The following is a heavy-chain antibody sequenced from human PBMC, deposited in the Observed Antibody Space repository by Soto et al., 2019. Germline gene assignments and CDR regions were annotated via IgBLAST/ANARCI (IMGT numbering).Heavy chain of an antibody. CDR2: VSWNSGST. D-gene: IGHD2-8*01. J-gene: IGHJ3*02. V-gene: IGHV3-9*01. CDR1: GFTFSNYA. CDR3: AKFISSGLVLFADDAFDI. Sequence: GGSLRLSCAASGFTFSNYAMSWVRQAPGKGLEWVSLVSWNSGSTGYADWVKGRFTISRDNAKNSLYLQMNSLRAEDTALYYCAKFISSGLVLFADDAFDIWGQGTIVTVSS.